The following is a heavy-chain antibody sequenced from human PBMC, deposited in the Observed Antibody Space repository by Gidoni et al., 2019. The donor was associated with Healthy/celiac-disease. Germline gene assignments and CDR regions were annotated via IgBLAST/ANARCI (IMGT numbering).Heavy chain of an antibody. J-gene: IGHJ4*02. D-gene: IGHD6-6*01. CDR2: ISGSGGST. CDR3: AKDNSGSAMVGLTFGY. V-gene: IGHV3-23*01. Sequence: EVQLLESGGGLVQPGGSLRLSCAASGFTFSSYAMSWVRQAPGKGLEWVSAISGSGGSTYYADSVKGRFTISRDNSKNTLYLQMNSLRAEDTAVYYCAKDNSGSAMVGLTFGYWGQGTLVTVSS. CDR1: GFTFSSYA.